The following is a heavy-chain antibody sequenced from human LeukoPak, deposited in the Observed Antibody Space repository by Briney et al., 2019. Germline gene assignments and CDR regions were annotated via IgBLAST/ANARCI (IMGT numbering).Heavy chain of an antibody. V-gene: IGHV1-2*02. Sequence: ASVKVSCKASGYTFTGYYMHWVRQAPGQGLEWMGWINPNSGGTNYAQKFQGRVTMTRDTSINAAYMDLSRLRSDDTAVYYCARGDYDILTGWPYWGQGTLVTVSS. CDR2: INPNSGGT. J-gene: IGHJ4*02. CDR1: GYTFTGYY. D-gene: IGHD3-9*01. CDR3: ARGDYDILTGWPY.